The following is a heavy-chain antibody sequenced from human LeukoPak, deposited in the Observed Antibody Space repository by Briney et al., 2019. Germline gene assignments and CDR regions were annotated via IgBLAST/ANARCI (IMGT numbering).Heavy chain of an antibody. CDR2: IYHSGNT. D-gene: IGHD4-17*01. V-gene: IGHV4-4*02. Sequence: SETLSLTCAVSGGSISTSNWWSWIRQPPGKGLEWIGEIYHSGNTNYNPSFKSRVTISVDKSKNQFSLKLSSVTAADTAVYYCARLDYGDYVESFDYWGQGTLVTVSS. CDR1: GGSISTSNW. J-gene: IGHJ4*02. CDR3: ARLDYGDYVESFDY.